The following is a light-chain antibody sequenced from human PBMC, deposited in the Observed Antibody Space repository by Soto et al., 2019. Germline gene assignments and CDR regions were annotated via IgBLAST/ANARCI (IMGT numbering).Light chain of an antibody. CDR3: SSYTSTSSDV. V-gene: IGLV2-14*03. CDR1: SSDVGGYNS. Sequence: QSALTQPASVSGSPGQSITVSCTGTSSDVGGYNSVSWYQQHPGKPPKLIIYEVSNRPSGVSDRFSGSKSGNTASLTISGLQAEDEADYYCSSYTSTSSDVFATGTKVTVL. CDR2: EVS. J-gene: IGLJ1*01.